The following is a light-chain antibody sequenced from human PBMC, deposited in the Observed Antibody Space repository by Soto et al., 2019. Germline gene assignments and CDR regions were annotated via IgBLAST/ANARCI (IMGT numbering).Light chain of an antibody. V-gene: IGLV2-14*02. CDR3: SSYTSTSTGV. CDR2: EVS. CDR1: SSDVGSYNL. Sequence: QSALTQPASVSGSPGQSITISCTGTSSDVGSYNLVSWYQQHPGKAPKLMLYEVSNRPSGVSNRFSASKSGNTASLTISGLQAEDEADYYCSSYTSTSTGVFGGGTKLTVL. J-gene: IGLJ3*02.